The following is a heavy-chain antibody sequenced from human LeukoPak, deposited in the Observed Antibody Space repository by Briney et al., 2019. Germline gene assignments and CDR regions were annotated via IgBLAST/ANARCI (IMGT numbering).Heavy chain of an antibody. CDR3: ARPHIAAAGKETYYFDY. CDR1: GYSFTSYW. D-gene: IGHD6-13*01. CDR2: IYPGDSDT. Sequence: PGESLQISCKGSGYSFTSYWIGWVRQMPGKGLEWMGIIYPGDSDTRYSPSFQGQVTISADKSISTAYLQWSSLKASDTAMYYCARPHIAAAGKETYYFDYWGQGTLVTVSS. V-gene: IGHV5-51*01. J-gene: IGHJ4*02.